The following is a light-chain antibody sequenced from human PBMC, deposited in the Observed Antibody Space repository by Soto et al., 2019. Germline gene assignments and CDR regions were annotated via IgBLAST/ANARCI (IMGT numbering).Light chain of an antibody. Sequence: DIQLTQSPSFLSASVGDRVTITCRASQGISSYLAWYQQEPGKAPKLLIYAASTLQSGVPSRFSGSGSGTEFTLTISSLPPEDFATYYCQQLNSYRYTFGQGTKLEIK. CDR2: AAS. CDR1: QGISSY. CDR3: QQLNSYRYT. J-gene: IGKJ2*01. V-gene: IGKV1-9*01.